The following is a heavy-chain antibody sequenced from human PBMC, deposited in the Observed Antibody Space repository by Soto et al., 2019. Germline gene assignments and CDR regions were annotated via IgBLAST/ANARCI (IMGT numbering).Heavy chain of an antibody. D-gene: IGHD3-10*01. CDR2: ISAYNGNT. J-gene: IGHJ6*03. V-gene: IGHV1-18*01. Sequence: ASVKVSCKASGYTFTSYGISWVRQAPGQGLEWMGWISAYNGNTNYAQKLQGRVTMTTDTSTSTAYMELRSLRSEDTAVYYCASSVGSRTSPGEIFYYMEVWGKGTTVTVSS. CDR3: ASSVGSRTSPGEIFYYMEV. CDR1: GYTFTSYG.